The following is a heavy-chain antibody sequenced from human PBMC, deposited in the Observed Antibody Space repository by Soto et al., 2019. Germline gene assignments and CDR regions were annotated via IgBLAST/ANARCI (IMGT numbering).Heavy chain of an antibody. J-gene: IGHJ3*02. CDR1: EFTLGSM. Sequence: EVQLVESGEGWYRPGGPMKFWWPPSEFTLGSMEVNGFARLRGRGWGWVSSISGSGASKYYAESVKGRFTISRDNAQNSVDLQMNSLRAEDTAIYYCTFLWFGEFHVETFDIWGQGTMVTVSS. D-gene: IGHD3-10*01. CDR3: TFLWFGEFHVETFDI. CDR2: ISGSGASK. V-gene: IGHV3-48*03.